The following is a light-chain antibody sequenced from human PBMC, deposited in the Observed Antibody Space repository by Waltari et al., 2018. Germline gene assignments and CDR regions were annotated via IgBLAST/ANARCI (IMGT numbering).Light chain of an antibody. J-gene: IGLJ1*01. Sequence: QSALTQPASVSGSPGQSITISCTGTSSDVGGYNYVSWYQQHPGKAPRLLIFDVTKRPSGVSDRFAGSKSGNTASLTISGRQAEDEADYYCLSYSRGSTLRVVGPGTRVTV. CDR3: LSYSRGSTLRV. CDR2: DVT. CDR1: SSDVGGYNY. V-gene: IGLV2-14*03.